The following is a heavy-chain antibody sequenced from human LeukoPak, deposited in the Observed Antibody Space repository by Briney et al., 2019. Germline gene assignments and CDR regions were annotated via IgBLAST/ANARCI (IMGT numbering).Heavy chain of an antibody. CDR2: ISAYNGNT. CDR3: ARGSGEYSGYSLGDY. J-gene: IGHJ4*02. Sequence: ASVKVSCKASGYTFTSYGISWVRQAPGQGLEWMGWISAYNGNTNYAQKFQGRVTMTRDTSISTAYMELSRLRSDDTAVYYCARGSGEYSGYSLGDYWGQGTLVTVSS. D-gene: IGHD5-12*01. V-gene: IGHV1-18*01. CDR1: GYTFTSYG.